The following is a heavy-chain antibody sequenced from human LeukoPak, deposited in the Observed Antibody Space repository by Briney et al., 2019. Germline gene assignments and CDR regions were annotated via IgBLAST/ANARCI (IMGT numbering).Heavy chain of an antibody. J-gene: IGHJ4*02. D-gene: IGHD4-17*01. V-gene: IGHV3-30*18. CDR2: ISYDGSNK. CDR3: AKDSPNDYGDYAVSY. Sequence: GGSLRLSCAASGFTFSSYGMHWVRQAPGEGLEWVAVISYDGSNKYYADSVKGRFTISRDNSKNTLFLQMNSLRAEDTAVYYCAKDSPNDYGDYAVSYWGQGTPVTVSS. CDR1: GFTFSSYG.